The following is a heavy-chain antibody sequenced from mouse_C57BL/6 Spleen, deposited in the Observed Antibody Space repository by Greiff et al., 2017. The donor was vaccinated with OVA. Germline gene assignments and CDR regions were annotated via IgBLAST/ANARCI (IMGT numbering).Heavy chain of an antibody. Sequence: EVQLQQSGPELVKPGASVKIPCKASGYTFTDYNMDWVQQSHGKSLEWIGDINPNNGGTIYNQKFKGKATLTVDKSSSTAYMELRSLTSEDTAVYDCARSGDGYWSLAYWGQGTLVTVSA. CDR1: GYTFTDYN. CDR3: ARSGDGYWSLAY. CDR2: INPNNGGT. V-gene: IGHV1-18*01. J-gene: IGHJ3*01. D-gene: IGHD2-3*01.